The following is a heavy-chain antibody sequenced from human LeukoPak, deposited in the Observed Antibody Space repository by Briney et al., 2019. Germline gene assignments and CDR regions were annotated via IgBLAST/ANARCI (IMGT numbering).Heavy chain of an antibody. CDR1: GFTFSSYW. CDR2: IKIDGSEK. CDR3: ARNGRAADY. J-gene: IGHJ4*02. Sequence: GGSLRLSCAASGFTFSSYWMTWVRQAPGRGLKWVANIKIDGSEKNYVDSVKGRFTISRDNAKNSLYLQMNSLRAEDTAVYYCARNGRAADYWGQGTLVTVSS. D-gene: IGHD6-13*01. V-gene: IGHV3-7*01.